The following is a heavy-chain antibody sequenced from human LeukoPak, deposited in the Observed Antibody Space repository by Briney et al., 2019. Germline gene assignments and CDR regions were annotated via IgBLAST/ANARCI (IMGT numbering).Heavy chain of an antibody. J-gene: IGHJ4*02. CDR3: AKVGVDSSGSNPSGFDY. D-gene: IGHD3-22*01. CDR1: GFTFSSYA. Sequence: GGSLRLSCAASGFTFSSYAMSWVRQAPGKGLEWVSAISGSGGSTYYADSVKGRFTISRDNSKNTLYLQMNSLRAEDTAVYYCAKVGVDSSGSNPSGFDYWGQGTLVTVSS. CDR2: ISGSGGST. V-gene: IGHV3-23*01.